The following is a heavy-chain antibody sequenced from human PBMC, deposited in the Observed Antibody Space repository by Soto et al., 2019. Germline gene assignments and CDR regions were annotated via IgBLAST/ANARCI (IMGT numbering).Heavy chain of an antibody. CDR2: IGSNGAST. Sequence: GGSLRLSCSASGFTFSQSAMHWVRQAPGKGLEYVAAIGSNGASTFYPGSVKARFIISRDNSKNTLFLQMNTLRPDDTAIYYLLRGGGAHAGSSLWFDPWGQGTLVTVSS. D-gene: IGHD6-6*01. V-gene: IGHV3-64D*06. CDR3: LRGGGAHAGSSLWFDP. J-gene: IGHJ5*02. CDR1: GFTFSQSA.